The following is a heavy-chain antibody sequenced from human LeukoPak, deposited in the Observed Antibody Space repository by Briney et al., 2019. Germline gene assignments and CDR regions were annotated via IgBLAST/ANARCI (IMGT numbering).Heavy chain of an antibody. J-gene: IGHJ6*02. CDR2: INAANGDT. Sequence: ASVKVSCKASGYTFTKYGLHWVRQAPGQRLEWMGWINAANGDTKYSQRFQGRVTITRDTSATTGYMEMSSLTSEDTAVYYCAMGGLYCSRIACNEWYYGFDVWGQGTTVTVSS. CDR1: GYTFTKYG. D-gene: IGHD2-2*01. V-gene: IGHV1-3*01. CDR3: AMGGLYCSRIACNEWYYGFDV.